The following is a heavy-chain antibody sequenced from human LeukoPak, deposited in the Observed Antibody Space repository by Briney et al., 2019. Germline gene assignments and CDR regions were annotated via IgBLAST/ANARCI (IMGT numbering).Heavy chain of an antibody. CDR2: VNPNSGGT. J-gene: IGHJ4*02. V-gene: IGHV1-2*02. CDR1: GYTFTDYY. D-gene: IGHD1-1*01. Sequence: GASVKVSCKASGYTFTDYYMHWVRQAPGQGLEWVGWVNPNSGGTNYAQNFQGRVTMTRDTSISTACMELSRLRSDDTAVYYRARGKGGTLTNFDYWGQGTLVTVSS. CDR3: ARGKGGTLTNFDY.